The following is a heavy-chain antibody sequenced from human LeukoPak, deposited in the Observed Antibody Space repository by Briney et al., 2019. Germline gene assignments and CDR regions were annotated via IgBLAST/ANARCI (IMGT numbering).Heavy chain of an antibody. CDR3: AKDPIRGVRPYYFSS. Sequence: GGSLRLSCAASGFTFSSYGMQWVRQAPGKGLEWVAFIHYDGSNKYYANSVKGRFTISRDNSKNTLCLHMNSLRAEDTAVYYCAKDPIRGVRPYYFSSWGQGTLVTVPS. CDR2: IHYDGSNK. CDR1: GFTFSSYG. J-gene: IGHJ4*02. D-gene: IGHD3-10*01. V-gene: IGHV3-30*02.